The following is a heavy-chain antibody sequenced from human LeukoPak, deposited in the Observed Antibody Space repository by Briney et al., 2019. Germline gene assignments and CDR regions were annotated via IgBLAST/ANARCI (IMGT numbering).Heavy chain of an antibody. CDR3: ARDQYGSGLVWFDP. CDR2: IYYSGST. CDR1: GGSISSYY. J-gene: IGHJ5*02. D-gene: IGHD3-10*01. Sequence: PETLSLTCTVSGGSISSYYWSWIRQPPGKGLEWIGYIYYSGSTDYNPSLKSRVTISVDTSKNQFSLKLSSVTAADTAVYYCARDQYGSGLVWFDPWGQGTLVTVSS. V-gene: IGHV4-59*01.